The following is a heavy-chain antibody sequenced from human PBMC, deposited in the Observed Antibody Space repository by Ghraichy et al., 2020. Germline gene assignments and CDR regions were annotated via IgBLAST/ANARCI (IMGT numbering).Heavy chain of an antibody. D-gene: IGHD3-22*01. Sequence: GGSRRLSCAASGFTVSSNYMSWVRQAPGKGLEWVSVIYSGGSTYYADSVKGRFTISRDNSENTLYLQMNSLRAEDTAVYYCAREYYYDGSGYYGMDVWGQGTTVTVSS. CDR1: GFTVSSNY. CDR3: AREYYYDGSGYYGMDV. J-gene: IGHJ6*02. V-gene: IGHV3-53*01. CDR2: IYSGGST.